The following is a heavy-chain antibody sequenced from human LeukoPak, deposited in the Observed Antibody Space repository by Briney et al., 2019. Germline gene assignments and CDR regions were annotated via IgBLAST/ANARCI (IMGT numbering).Heavy chain of an antibody. CDR3: ARIYLKVASAS. J-gene: IGHJ5*02. Sequence: GGSLRLSWAASGFTFTSYRMSWVRQAPGKGLEWVANIKEDGSEKYYVDSVKGRFTISRDNAKNSVSLQMISLRAEDTAVYYCARIYLKVASASWGQGTLVTVSS. CDR2: IKEDGSEK. V-gene: IGHV3-7*01. D-gene: IGHD5-12*01. CDR1: GFTFTSYR.